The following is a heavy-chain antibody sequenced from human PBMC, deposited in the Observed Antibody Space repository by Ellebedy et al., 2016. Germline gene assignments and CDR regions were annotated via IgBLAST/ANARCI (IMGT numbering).Heavy chain of an antibody. CDR1: GFTFSSYS. CDR3: ATDMGYYYGSGSYFPRDY. Sequence: GGSLRLXCAASGFTFSSYSMNWVRQAPGKGLEWVSGISWNSGGIGYADSVKGRFTIPRDNAKNSLYLQMNSLRAEDTAVYYCATDMGYYYGSGSYFPRDYWGQGTLVTVSS. V-gene: IGHV3-21*01. D-gene: IGHD3-10*01. CDR2: ISWNSGGI. J-gene: IGHJ4*02.